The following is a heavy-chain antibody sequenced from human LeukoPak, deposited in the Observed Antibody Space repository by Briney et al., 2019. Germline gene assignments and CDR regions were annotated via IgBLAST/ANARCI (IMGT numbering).Heavy chain of an antibody. CDR2: LNSKGDEI. CDR1: GFTFSTYA. Sequence: GSLRLSCAASGFTFSTYALTWGRQAPGEGVERVSGLNSKGDEIHYADPVRRRFTISSDNSNTALHLHMDSLRAEDTAVYYCANCIGSSSRDYWGEATLVTVSS. J-gene: IGHJ4*02. V-gene: IGHV3-23*01. CDR3: ANCIGSSSRDY. D-gene: IGHD6-6*01.